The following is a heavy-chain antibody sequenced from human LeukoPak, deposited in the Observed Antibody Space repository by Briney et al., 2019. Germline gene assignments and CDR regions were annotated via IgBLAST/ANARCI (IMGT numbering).Heavy chain of an antibody. CDR2: ISGSGGST. V-gene: IGHV3-23*01. CDR1: GFTFSSYG. J-gene: IGHJ4*02. D-gene: IGHD3-22*01. Sequence: HPGGSLRLSCAASGFTFSSYGMSWVRQAPGKGLEWVSAISGSGGSTYYADSVKGRFTISRDNSKNTLYLQMNSLRAEDTAVYYCARDSGDMIVVVREPFDYWGQGTLVTVSS. CDR3: ARDSGDMIVVVREPFDY.